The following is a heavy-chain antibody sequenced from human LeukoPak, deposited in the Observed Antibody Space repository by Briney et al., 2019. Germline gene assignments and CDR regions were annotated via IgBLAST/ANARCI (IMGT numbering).Heavy chain of an antibody. V-gene: IGHV3-66*02. J-gene: IGHJ4*02. D-gene: IGHD3-16*01. Sequence: GGSLRLSCVVSGFTVSNNYMRWVRQAPGKGLAWVSVIYTAGETYYADSVKGRFTISRDISKNTVYLQMNSLRGDDTAMYYCASEGDWGQGTLVTVSS. CDR3: ASEGD. CDR1: GFTVSNNY. CDR2: IYTAGET.